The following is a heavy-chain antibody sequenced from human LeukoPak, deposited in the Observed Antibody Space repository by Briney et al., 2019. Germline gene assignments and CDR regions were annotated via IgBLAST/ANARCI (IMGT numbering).Heavy chain of an antibody. CDR2: INPNSGGT. Sequence: GASVKVSCKASGYTFTGYYMHWVRQAPGKGLEWMGWINPNSGGTYSAQKFQGWVTMTRDTSISTAYMELSRLTSDDTAVYYCARANALYCSSTTCLFDYWGQGTLVTVSS. D-gene: IGHD2-2*01. J-gene: IGHJ4*02. CDR3: ARANALYCSSTTCLFDY. V-gene: IGHV1-2*04. CDR1: GYTFTGYY.